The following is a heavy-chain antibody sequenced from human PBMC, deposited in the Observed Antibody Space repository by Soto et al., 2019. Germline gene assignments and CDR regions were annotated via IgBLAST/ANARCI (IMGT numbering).Heavy chain of an antibody. CDR1: GFTFSSYG. J-gene: IGHJ1*01. D-gene: IGHD6-13*01. CDR3: VKDESINWYSGHFRH. CDR2: INWNSGSI. Sequence: GGSLRLSCAASGFTFSSYGMHWVRQAPGKGLEWVSGINWNSGSIGYADSVKGRFAISRDNAKNSLHLQMNSLRAEDTAFYYCVKDESINWYSGHFRHWGQGTLVTVSS. V-gene: IGHV3-9*01.